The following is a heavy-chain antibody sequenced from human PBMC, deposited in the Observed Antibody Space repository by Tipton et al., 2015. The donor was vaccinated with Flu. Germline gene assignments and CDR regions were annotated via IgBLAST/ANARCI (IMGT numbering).Heavy chain of an antibody. CDR2: IYYTGTT. V-gene: IGHV4-61*01. D-gene: IGHD1-1*01. Sequence: LRLSCTVSDGSVSDPLYLWSWVRQPPRKGLEWIGYIYYTGTTTYNPSLKSRVTISVDTSKNQFSLKLSSVTAADTAVYYCARARNWNDIYYWGQGTLVTVSS. J-gene: IGHJ4*02. CDR3: ARARNWNDIYY. CDR1: DGSVSDPLYL.